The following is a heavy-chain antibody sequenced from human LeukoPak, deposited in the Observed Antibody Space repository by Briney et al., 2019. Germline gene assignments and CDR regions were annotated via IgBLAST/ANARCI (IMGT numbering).Heavy chain of an antibody. Sequence: QPGGSLRLSCAASGFSFSNYYMAWVRQAPGKGLEWVANIKKDGSETYYVDSVRGRFTISRDNAKNSLYLQMNSLRAEDTAVYYCARDASAGYCSGGSCYSGVPFDIWGQGTMVTVSS. CDR1: GFSFSNYY. V-gene: IGHV3-7*03. CDR3: ARDASAGYCSGGSCYSGVPFDI. CDR2: IKKDGSET. D-gene: IGHD2-15*01. J-gene: IGHJ3*02.